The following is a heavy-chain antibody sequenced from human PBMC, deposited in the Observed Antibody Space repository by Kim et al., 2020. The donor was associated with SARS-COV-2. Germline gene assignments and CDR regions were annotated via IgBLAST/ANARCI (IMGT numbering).Heavy chain of an antibody. J-gene: IGHJ6*02. V-gene: IGHV4-59*01. CDR1: GGSISSNY. CDR3: ATERSSPYYGMDV. Sequence: SETLSLTCNVSGGSISSNYWSWIRQPPGKGLEWIGYIYYSGTTNYNPSLESRVTISVDTSKNQFSLKVSSLIDADTGVYWCATERSSPYYGMDVWGQGTT. CDR2: IYYSGTT.